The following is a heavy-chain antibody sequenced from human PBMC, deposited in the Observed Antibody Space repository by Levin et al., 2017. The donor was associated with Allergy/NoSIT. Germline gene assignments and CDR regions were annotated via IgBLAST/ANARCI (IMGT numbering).Heavy chain of an antibody. Sequence: PGGSLRLSCAASGFTFSNYAMSWVRQAPGKGLEWVSAISRSGDNTYYAGSVKGRFTISRDNSKNTLYLQMDSLRAEDTAVYYCAKVKYYDNNGYYSGGFDYWGQGTLVTVSS. V-gene: IGHV3-23*01. CDR2: ISRSGDNT. D-gene: IGHD3-22*01. CDR3: AKVKYYDNNGYYSGGFDY. J-gene: IGHJ4*02. CDR1: GFTFSNYA.